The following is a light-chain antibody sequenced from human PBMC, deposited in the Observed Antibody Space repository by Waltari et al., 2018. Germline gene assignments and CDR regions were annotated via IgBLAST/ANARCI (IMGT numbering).Light chain of an antibody. CDR3: GTWDNSLSGGV. CDR2: END. Sequence: QSVLTQPPSVSAAPGQKVTISCSGGNSNFGNDYVSWYQQLPGTAPKLLSYENDKRPSGIPDRFSGPKSGTSATLAITGLQSGDEANYYCGTWDNSLSGGVFGGGTWLTVL. V-gene: IGLV1-51*02. J-gene: IGLJ3*02. CDR1: NSNFGNDY.